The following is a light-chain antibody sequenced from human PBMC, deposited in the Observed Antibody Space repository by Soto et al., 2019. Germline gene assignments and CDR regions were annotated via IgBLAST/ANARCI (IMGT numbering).Light chain of an antibody. J-gene: IGLJ1*01. V-gene: IGLV2-8*01. CDR1: SSDVGGYNF. Sequence: QFVLTQPPSASGSPGQSVTISCTGTSSDVGGYNFVSWYQHHPGKAPKLINRFSGSKSGNTASLTVSGLQAEDEADYYCNSYAGSNIYVFGTGTKVTVL. CDR3: NSYAGSNIYV.